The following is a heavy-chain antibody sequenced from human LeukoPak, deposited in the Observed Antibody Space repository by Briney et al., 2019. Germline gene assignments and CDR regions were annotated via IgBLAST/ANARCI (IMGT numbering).Heavy chain of an antibody. Sequence: PGGSLRLSCAASGFTVNSYYMTWVRQAPGKGLEWVSVIFIGGSTYYADSVKGRFAISRDSSKNTLYLQMNSLRAEDTAVYYCTYGDYPLTYWGQGTLVSVSS. J-gene: IGHJ4*02. D-gene: IGHD4-17*01. V-gene: IGHV3-66*01. CDR1: GFTVNSYY. CDR2: IFIGGST. CDR3: TYGDYPLTY.